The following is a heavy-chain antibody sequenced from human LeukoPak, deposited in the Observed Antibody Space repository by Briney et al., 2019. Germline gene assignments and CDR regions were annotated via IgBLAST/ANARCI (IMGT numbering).Heavy chain of an antibody. CDR2: ISYDGSNK. V-gene: IGHV3-30*18. CDR1: GFTFSNAW. CDR3: AKWRQDYYDSSTYYYDGFDI. Sequence: GGSLRLSCAASGFTFSNAWMSWVRQAPGKGLEWVAVISYDGSNKNYADSVKGRFTISRDNSKNTLYLQMNSLRAEDTAVYYCAKWRQDYYDSSTYYYDGFDIWGQGTRVTVSS. J-gene: IGHJ3*02. D-gene: IGHD3-22*01.